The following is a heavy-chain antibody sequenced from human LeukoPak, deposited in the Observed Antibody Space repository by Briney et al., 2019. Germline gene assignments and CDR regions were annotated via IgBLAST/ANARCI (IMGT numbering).Heavy chain of an antibody. CDR1: GYTFTSYG. J-gene: IGHJ4*02. CDR3: ARGGLLTKGGLDY. V-gene: IGHV1-46*01. D-gene: IGHD1-1*01. CDR2: INPSGGST. Sequence: ASVKVSCKASGYTFTSYGISWVRQAPGQGLEWMGIINPSGGSTSYAQKFQGRVTMTRDMSTSTVYMELSSLRSEDTAVYYCARGGLLTKGGLDYWGQGTLVTVSS.